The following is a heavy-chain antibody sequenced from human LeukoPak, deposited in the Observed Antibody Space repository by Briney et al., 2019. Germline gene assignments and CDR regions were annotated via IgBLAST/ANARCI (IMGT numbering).Heavy chain of an antibody. D-gene: IGHD6-13*01. J-gene: IGHJ4*02. CDR3: AKTNRNSNTWFDY. Sequence: GGSLRLSCAASGFTFSNYAIHWVRQAPGKGLEWVSGISGSGGSTYYADSVKGRFTISRDNSKNTLYLQMNSLRAEDTALYYCAKTNRNSNTWFDYWGQGTLVTVSS. CDR1: GFTFSNYA. V-gene: IGHV3-23*01. CDR2: ISGSGGST.